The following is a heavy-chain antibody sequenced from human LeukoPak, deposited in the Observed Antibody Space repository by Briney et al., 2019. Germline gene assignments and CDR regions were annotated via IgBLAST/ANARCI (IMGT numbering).Heavy chain of an antibody. D-gene: IGHD5-18*01. J-gene: IGHJ4*02. CDR2: ISDNSAYI. CDR1: GFAFGGYT. CDR3: ARDPAPHSAHLPHFDY. V-gene: IGHV3-21*01. Sequence: PGGSLRLSCAASGFAFGGYTMTWVRQAPGKGLEWVSSISDNSAYIYHADSLQGRFTTSRDNAKNSLFLQMSSLRADDAAVYYYARDPAPHSAHLPHFDYWGQGILVTVSS.